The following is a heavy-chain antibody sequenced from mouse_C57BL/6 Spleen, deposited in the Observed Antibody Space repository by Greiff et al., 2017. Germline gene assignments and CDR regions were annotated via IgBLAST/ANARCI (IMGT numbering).Heavy chain of an antibody. D-gene: IGHD1-1*01. CDR3: ARKGPYYGSSAWFAY. CDR2: ILPGSGST. CDR1: GYTFTGYW. Sequence: QVQLQQSGAELMKPGASVKLSCKATGYTFTGYWIEWVKQRPGHGLEWIGEILPGSGSTNYNEKFKGKATLHADKSSNTAYMELSSLTTEDSAIYYCARKGPYYGSSAWFAYWGQGTLVTVSA. V-gene: IGHV1-9*01. J-gene: IGHJ3*01.